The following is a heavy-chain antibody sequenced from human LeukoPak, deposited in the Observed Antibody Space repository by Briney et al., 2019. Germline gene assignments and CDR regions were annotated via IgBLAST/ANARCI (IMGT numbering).Heavy chain of an antibody. CDR1: GFTFSSYA. CDR3: AKTTTGYSSGRYPGWPVDY. Sequence: GGSLRLSCAASGFTFSSYAMYWVRQAPGKGLEWVSGIFGSGGSTHYADSVKGRFTITRDNSQNTVYLQMNSLRAEDTAVYYCAKTTTGYSSGRYPGWPVDYWGQGTLVTVSS. D-gene: IGHD6-19*01. V-gene: IGHV3-23*01. J-gene: IGHJ4*02. CDR2: IFGSGGST.